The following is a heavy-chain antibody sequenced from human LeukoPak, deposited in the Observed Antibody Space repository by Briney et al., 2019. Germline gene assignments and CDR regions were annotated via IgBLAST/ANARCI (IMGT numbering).Heavy chain of an antibody. CDR1: GGSISSGDYY. J-gene: IGHJ3*02. CDR3: AKNRVGGYYSHAFDI. CDR2: IYYSGNT. Sequence: SETLSLTCTVSGGSISSGDYYWSWIRQPPGKGLEWIGYIYYSGNTYYNPSLKSRVTISVDPSKNQFSLKLSSVTAADTAVYYCAKNRVGGYYSHAFDIWGQGTMVTVSS. D-gene: IGHD3-22*01. V-gene: IGHV4-30-4*08.